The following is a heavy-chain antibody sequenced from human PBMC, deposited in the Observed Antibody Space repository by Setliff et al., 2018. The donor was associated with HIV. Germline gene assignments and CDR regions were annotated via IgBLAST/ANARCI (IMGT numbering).Heavy chain of an antibody. CDR3: TTGSNSFWSGYSKH. J-gene: IGHJ4*02. V-gene: IGHV3-15*01. Sequence: GGSLRLSCAGSGFTFSDAWITWVRQAPGKGLEWLGRIKSKIDGETTDYAAPVKGRFTISRDDSKNTLYLQMNSLKSEDTAIYYCTTGSNSFWSGYSKHWGQGALVTVSS. CDR2: IKSKIDGETT. CDR1: GFTFSDAW. D-gene: IGHD3-3*01.